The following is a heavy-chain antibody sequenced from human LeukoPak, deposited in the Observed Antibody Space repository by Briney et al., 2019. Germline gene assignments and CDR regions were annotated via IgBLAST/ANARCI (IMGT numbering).Heavy chain of an antibody. V-gene: IGHV3-30-3*01. CDR3: ARGGAFDY. D-gene: IGHD1-26*01. CDR2: ISYDGSNK. CDR1: GFTFSSYA. J-gene: IGHJ4*02. Sequence: GGSLRLSCAASGFTFSSYAMHWVRQAPGKGLEWVAVISYDGSNKYYADSVKGRFTISRDNPKNTLYLQMNSLRAEDTAVYYCARGGAFDYWGQGTLVTVCS.